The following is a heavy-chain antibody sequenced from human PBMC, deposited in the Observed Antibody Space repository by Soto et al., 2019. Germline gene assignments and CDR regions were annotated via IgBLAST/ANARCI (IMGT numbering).Heavy chain of an antibody. CDR1: GFTFSIAW. V-gene: IGHV3-74*01. CDR2: IKSDGSDT. Sequence: PGGSLRLSCAASGFTFSIAWMSWVRQAPGKGLEWVGRIKSDGSDTNYADSVKGRFTISRDNAKNTLYLQMNSLRVEDTAVYYCVPSFYNWNYAWGQGTLVPVSA. CDR3: VPSFYNWNYA. J-gene: IGHJ4*02. D-gene: IGHD1-7*01.